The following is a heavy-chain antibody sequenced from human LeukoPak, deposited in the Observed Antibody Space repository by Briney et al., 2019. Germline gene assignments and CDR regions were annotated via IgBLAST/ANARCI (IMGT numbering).Heavy chain of an antibody. Sequence: SETLSLTCIVSGGSITTNNYYWGWIRQPPGKGLEWIGYIYYSGSTNYNPSLKSRVTISVDTSKNQFSLKLSSVTAADTAVYYCASGVEQQLLDYWGQGTLVTVSS. CDR2: IYYSGST. J-gene: IGHJ4*02. CDR3: ASGVEQQLLDY. D-gene: IGHD6-13*01. CDR1: GGSITTNNYY. V-gene: IGHV4-61*05.